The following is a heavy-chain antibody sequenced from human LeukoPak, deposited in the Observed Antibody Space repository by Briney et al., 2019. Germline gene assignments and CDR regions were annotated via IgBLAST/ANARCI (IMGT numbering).Heavy chain of an antibody. D-gene: IGHD1-26*01. CDR3: ARHGWESVRDRTPGWFDP. J-gene: IGHJ5*02. Sequence: GESLKISCKGSGYNFTNYWIGWVRQMPGKGLEWMGIIYPGDSDTRYSPSFQGQVTISADKSISTAYLQWSSLKASDTAMYYCARHGWESVRDRTPGWFDPWGQGTLVTVSP. V-gene: IGHV5-51*01. CDR1: GYNFTNYW. CDR2: IYPGDSDT.